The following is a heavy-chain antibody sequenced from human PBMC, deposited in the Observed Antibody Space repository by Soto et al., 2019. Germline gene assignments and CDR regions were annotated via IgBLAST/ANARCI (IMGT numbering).Heavy chain of an antibody. J-gene: IGHJ4*02. D-gene: IGHD4-4*01. CDR3: AKDTRNTVSHVDY. CDR1: GFIVSRNY. CDR2: IYTDGST. Sequence: GGSLRLSCAASGFIVSRNYMSWVRQAPGKGLEWVSIIYTDGSTYYADSVKGRFTISRDNFKNTLYLQMNNLRAEDTAVYYCAKDTRNTVSHVDYWGQGTLVTVSS. V-gene: IGHV3-53*01.